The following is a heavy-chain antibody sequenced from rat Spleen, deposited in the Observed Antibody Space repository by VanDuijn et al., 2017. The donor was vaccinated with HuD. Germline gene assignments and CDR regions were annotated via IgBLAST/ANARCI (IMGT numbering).Heavy chain of an antibody. V-gene: IGHV5-7*01. CDR3: ATKDY. CDR2: ISYDVSKT. Sequence: EVQLVESGGDLVQPGRSLKLSCAASGFTFSDYYMAWVRQAPKKGLEWVASISYDVSKTYYRDSVKGRFTISRDNAKNTLYLQMDSLRSEDTATYYCATKDYWGQGVMVTVSS. CDR1: GFTFSDYY. J-gene: IGHJ2*01. D-gene: IGHD3-1*01.